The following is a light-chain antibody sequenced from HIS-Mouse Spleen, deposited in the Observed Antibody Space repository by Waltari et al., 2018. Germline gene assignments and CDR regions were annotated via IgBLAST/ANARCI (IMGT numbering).Light chain of an antibody. CDR2: EDN. Sequence: NFMLTQPHSVSESPGKTVTISCTGSSGRIASNYVQGSQQRPGSAPTTVIYEDNQRPSGVPDRFSGSIDSSSNSASLTISGLKTEDEADYYCQSYDSSNSWVFGGGTKLTVL. CDR1: SGRIASNY. V-gene: IGLV6-57*02. CDR3: QSYDSSNSWV. J-gene: IGLJ3*02.